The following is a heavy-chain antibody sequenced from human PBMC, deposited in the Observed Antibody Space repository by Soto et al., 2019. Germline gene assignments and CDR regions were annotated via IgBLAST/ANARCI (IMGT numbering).Heavy chain of an antibody. CDR1: GFSLHDYA. V-gene: IGHV3-9*01. D-gene: IGHD3-22*01. J-gene: IGHJ4*02. Sequence: QPGGSLRLSCAASGFSLHDYAMHWVRRAPGKGLEWVSGISWNSDSIEYADSVKGRFTISRDNAKNSLYLQMNSLRTEDTAFYFCAKDSSPSHYDSRGYYHGYFDDWGQGTLVTVSS. CDR3: AKDSSPSHYDSRGYYHGYFDD. CDR2: ISWNSDSI.